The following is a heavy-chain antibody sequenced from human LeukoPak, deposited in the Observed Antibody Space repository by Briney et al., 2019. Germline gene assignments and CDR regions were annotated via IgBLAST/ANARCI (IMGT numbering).Heavy chain of an antibody. Sequence: PSETLSLTCTVSGGSMSSYYWNWIRQPPGKGLEWIGYIYDSGSTNYNPSFKSRVTISADTSKKEFSLKLTSVTAADTAVYYCAGGRWLQLPHYWGQGTLVTVSS. J-gene: IGHJ4*02. V-gene: IGHV4-59*01. CDR1: GGSMSSYY. D-gene: IGHD5-24*01. CDR3: AGGRWLQLPHY. CDR2: IYDSGST.